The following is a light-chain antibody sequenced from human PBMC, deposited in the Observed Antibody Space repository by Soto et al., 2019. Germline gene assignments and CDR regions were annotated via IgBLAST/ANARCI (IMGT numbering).Light chain of an antibody. CDR3: QQYNNWPPLT. Sequence: EIVMTQSPATLSVSPGERATLSCRASQSVSGNLAWYQQKPGQAPRLLIYGASTRATGIPARFSGSGSGTDCTPTISSLRSEDFAVYYCQQYNNWPPLTFGGGTKVEIK. CDR2: GAS. J-gene: IGKJ4*01. V-gene: IGKV3-15*01. CDR1: QSVSGN.